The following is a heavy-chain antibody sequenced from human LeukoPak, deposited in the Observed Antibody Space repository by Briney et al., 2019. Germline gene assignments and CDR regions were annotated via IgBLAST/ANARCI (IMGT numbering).Heavy chain of an antibody. D-gene: IGHD3-3*01. CDR3: ARVLSSDFWSNFDY. J-gene: IGHJ4*02. CDR1: GYTFTSYG. V-gene: IGHV1-18*01. Sequence: ASVKVSCKASGYTFTSYGISWVRQAPGQGLEWMGWISAYNGNTNYAQKLQGKVTMTTDTSTSTAYMELRSLRSDDTAVYYCARVLSSDFWSNFDYWGQGTLVTVSS. CDR2: ISAYNGNT.